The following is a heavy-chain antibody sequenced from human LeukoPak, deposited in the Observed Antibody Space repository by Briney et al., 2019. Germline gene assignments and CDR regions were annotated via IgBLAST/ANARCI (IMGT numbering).Heavy chain of an antibody. V-gene: IGHV1-58*01. CDR1: GFTFTSSA. CDR2: IVVGSGNT. J-gene: IGHJ4*02. Sequence: TSVKVSCTASGFTFTSSAVQWVRQPRGQRLEWIGWIVVGSGNTNYAQKFQERVTITRDMSTSTAYMELSSLRSEDTAVYYCAASPDYYDSSGYSYYFDYWGQGGQVSVSS. D-gene: IGHD3-22*01. CDR3: AASPDYYDSSGYSYYFDY.